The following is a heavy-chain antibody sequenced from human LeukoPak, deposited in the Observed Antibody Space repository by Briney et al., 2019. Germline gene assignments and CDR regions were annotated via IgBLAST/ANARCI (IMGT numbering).Heavy chain of an antibody. Sequence: SETLSLTCAVCGGSISSTNYYWAWIRQPPGKGLEWIGTMYYSGSTYHNPSLKSRVTMSVDTSRNQFSLKLSSVDAADTAVYYCAKAGVRYFDSSGLYAFDFWGQGTRVTVSS. CDR1: GGSISSTNYY. V-gene: IGHV4-39*01. CDR3: AKAGVRYFDSSGLYAFDF. D-gene: IGHD3-22*01. CDR2: MYYSGST. J-gene: IGHJ3*01.